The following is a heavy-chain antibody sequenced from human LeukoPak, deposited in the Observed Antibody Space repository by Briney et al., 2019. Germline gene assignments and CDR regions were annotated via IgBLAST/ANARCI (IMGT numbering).Heavy chain of an antibody. CDR3: ARRVLFQLLRTHWFDP. J-gene: IGHJ5*02. Sequence: GASVKVSCKASGYTFIDYYIRWVRQAPGQGLEWMGWINPNSGGTRYAQKFQGRVTVTRDTSINTVYMELSSLRSDDTAVYFCARRVLFQLLRTHWFDPWGQGIQVTVPS. CDR1: GYTFIDYY. V-gene: IGHV1-2*02. D-gene: IGHD5-24*01. CDR2: INPNSGGT.